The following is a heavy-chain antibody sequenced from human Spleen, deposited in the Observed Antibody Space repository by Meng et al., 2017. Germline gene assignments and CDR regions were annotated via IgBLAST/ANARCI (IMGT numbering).Heavy chain of an antibody. CDR2: INHSGST. CDR1: GGPFSGYY. CDR3: ARGPVFTDFDY. V-gene: IGHV4-34*01. J-gene: IGHJ4*02. Sequence: SETLSLTCAVYGGPFSGYYWSWIRQPPGKGLEWIGEINHSGSTNYNPSLKSRVTISVDTSKNRFSLKLSSVTAADTAVYYCARGPVFTDFDYWGQGTQVTVSS.